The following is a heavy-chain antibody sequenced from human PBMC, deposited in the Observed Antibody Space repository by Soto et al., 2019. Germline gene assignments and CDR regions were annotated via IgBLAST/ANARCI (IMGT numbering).Heavy chain of an antibody. D-gene: IGHD4-17*01. CDR2: ISYDGSNK. V-gene: IGHV3-30-3*01. CDR3: ARTYGGRESWYFDL. CDR1: GFTFSSYA. J-gene: IGHJ2*01. Sequence: QVQLVESGGGVVQPGRSLRLSCAASGFTFSSYAMHWVRQAPGKGLEWVAVISYDGSNKYYADSVKGRFTISRDNSKNTLYLQMNSLRAEDTAVYYCARTYGGRESWYFDLWGRGTLVTVSS.